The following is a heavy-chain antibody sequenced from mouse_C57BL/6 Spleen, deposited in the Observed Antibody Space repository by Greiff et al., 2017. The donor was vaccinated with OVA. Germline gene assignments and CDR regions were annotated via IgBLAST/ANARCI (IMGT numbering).Heavy chain of an antibody. D-gene: IGHD2-4*01. CDR1: GFTFSDYG. Sequence: EVQLVESGGGLVKPGGSLKLSCAASGFTFSDYGMHWVRQAPEKGLEWVAYISSGSSTIYYADTVKGRFTISRDNAKNTLFLQMTSLRSEDTAMYYRARRDYDVGDYFDYWGQGTTLTVSS. J-gene: IGHJ2*01. CDR2: ISSGSSTI. CDR3: ARRDYDVGDYFDY. V-gene: IGHV5-17*01.